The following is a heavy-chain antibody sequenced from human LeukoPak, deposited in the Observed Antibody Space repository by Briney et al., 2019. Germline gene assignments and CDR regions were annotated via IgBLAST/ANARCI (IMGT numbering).Heavy chain of an antibody. J-gene: IGHJ5*02. Sequence: SETLSLTCTVSGGSISDTKYYCGWIRQSPGQGLEWIGSVYNTGSAYYNPSLESRVTISVDTSKNQFSLRLTSVTAADTAVYYCARDGAMIVEVLTRYNWFDPWGQGTLVTVSS. D-gene: IGHD3-22*01. CDR2: VYNTGSA. CDR1: GGSISDTKYY. V-gene: IGHV4-39*02. CDR3: ARDGAMIVEVLTRYNWFDP.